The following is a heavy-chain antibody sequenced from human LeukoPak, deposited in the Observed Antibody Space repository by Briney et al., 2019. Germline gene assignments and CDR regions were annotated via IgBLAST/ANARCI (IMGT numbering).Heavy chain of an antibody. D-gene: IGHD1-26*01. J-gene: IGHJ4*02. CDR2: IWYDGSNK. Sequence: PGGSLRLSCAASGFTFSSYGMHWVRQAPGKGLEWVAVIWYDGSNKHYADSVKGRFTISRDNSKNTLYLQMNSLRAEDTAVYYCARPTYSGSYYWFDYWGQGTLVTVSS. V-gene: IGHV3-33*01. CDR1: GFTFSSYG. CDR3: ARPTYSGSYYWFDY.